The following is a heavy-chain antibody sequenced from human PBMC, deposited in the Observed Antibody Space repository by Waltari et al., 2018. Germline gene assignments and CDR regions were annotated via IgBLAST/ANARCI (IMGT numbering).Heavy chain of an antibody. V-gene: IGHV3-66*02. CDR2: IYVGGGT. J-gene: IGHJ4*02. Sequence: EVRLMDSGGGLVQPGGSLRLSCVASGFGVPNHYMTWFRQAPGKGPEWVSIIYVGGGTYYADSVKGRFTVSRDSSANSLYLQMNNLRIDDTAVYYCARGSRLGGSVFWGQGTLVTVSS. CDR3: ARGSRLGGSVF. CDR1: GFGVPNHY. D-gene: IGHD3-16*01.